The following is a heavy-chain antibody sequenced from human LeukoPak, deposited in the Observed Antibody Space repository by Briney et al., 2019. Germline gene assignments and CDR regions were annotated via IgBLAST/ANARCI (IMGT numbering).Heavy chain of an antibody. CDR2: IYSSGST. CDR3: ARHFYGSGSYRAYGMDV. CDR1: GGSISSYY. J-gene: IGHJ6*02. Sequence: SETLSLTCTVSGGSISSYYWSWIRQPPGKGLEWIGYIYSSGSTNYNPSLKSRVTISVATTKNQFSLKVSSVTAADTAVYYCARHFYGSGSYRAYGMDVWGQGTTVTVSS. D-gene: IGHD3-10*01. V-gene: IGHV4-59*08.